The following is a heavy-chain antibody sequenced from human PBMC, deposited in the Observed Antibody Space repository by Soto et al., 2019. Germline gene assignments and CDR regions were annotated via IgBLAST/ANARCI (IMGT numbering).Heavy chain of an antibody. Sequence: QVQLVQSGAEVKKPGSSVKVSCKASGGTFSSYAISWVRQAPGQGLEWMGGIIPIFGTANYAQKFQGRVTITADESTSTAYMELSTLRSEDTAVYYCAREQITMIVALISGHAFDIWGQGTMVTVSS. CDR3: AREQITMIVALISGHAFDI. CDR1: GGTFSSYA. V-gene: IGHV1-69*01. D-gene: IGHD3-22*01. J-gene: IGHJ3*02. CDR2: IIPIFGTA.